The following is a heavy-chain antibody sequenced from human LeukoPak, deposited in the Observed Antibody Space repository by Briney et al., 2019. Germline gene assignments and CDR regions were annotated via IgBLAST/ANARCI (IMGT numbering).Heavy chain of an antibody. CDR1: GGSISSYY. CDR3: VRGSSADY. D-gene: IGHD6-25*01. J-gene: IGHJ4*02. CDR2: IYYSGST. Sequence: SETLSLTCTVSGGSISSYYWSWIRQPPGKGLEWIGYIYYSGSTNYNPSLRSRVTISVDTSKNQFSLKLSSVTAADTAVYYCVRGSSADYWGQGTLVTVSS. V-gene: IGHV4-59*01.